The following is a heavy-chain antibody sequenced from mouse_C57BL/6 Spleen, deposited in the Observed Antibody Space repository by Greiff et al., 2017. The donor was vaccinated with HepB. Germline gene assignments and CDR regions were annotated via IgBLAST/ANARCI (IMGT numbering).Heavy chain of an antibody. CDR3: ARDYGSSLAWFAY. Sequence: QVQLQQPGAELVKPGASVKMSCKASGYTFTSYWITWVKQRPGQGLEWIGDIYPGSGSTKYNEKFKSKATLTVDTSSSTAYMQLSSLTSEDSAVYYCARDYGSSLAWFAYWGQGTLVTVSA. V-gene: IGHV1-55*01. J-gene: IGHJ3*01. D-gene: IGHD1-1*01. CDR2: IYPGSGST. CDR1: GYTFTSYW.